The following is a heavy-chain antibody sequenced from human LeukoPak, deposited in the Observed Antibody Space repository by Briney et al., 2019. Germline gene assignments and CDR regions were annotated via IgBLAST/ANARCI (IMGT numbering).Heavy chain of an antibody. J-gene: IGHJ4*02. CDR1: GGSFSGYY. CDR3: ARATLYCSGVSCGE. CDR2: IFYSGST. V-gene: IGHV4-34*11. Sequence: ASETLSLTCAVYGGSFSGYYWSWIRQPPGKGLEWIGTIFYSGSTYYNPSLKSRVTISVDTSKNQFSLKLSSVTAADTADYSCARATLYCSGVSCGEWGQGPLVTASS. D-gene: IGHD2-15*01.